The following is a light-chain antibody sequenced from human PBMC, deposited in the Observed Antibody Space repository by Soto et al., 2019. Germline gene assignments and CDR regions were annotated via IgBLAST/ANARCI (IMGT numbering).Light chain of an antibody. CDR1: QSVSSN. Sequence: EIVMTQSPATLSVSPGERATLSCWASQSVSSNLAWYQHKPGQPPRLLTYGASTRAAGIPARFSGSGSGTEFTLIISSLQSEDFAVYYCQRYNHWPRTFGQGTKVEVK. J-gene: IGKJ1*01. CDR2: GAS. CDR3: QRYNHWPRT. V-gene: IGKV3-15*01.